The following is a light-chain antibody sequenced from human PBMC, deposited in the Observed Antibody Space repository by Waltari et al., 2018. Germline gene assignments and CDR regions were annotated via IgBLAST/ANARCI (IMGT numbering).Light chain of an antibody. J-gene: IGLJ1*01. CDR2: DVT. CDR1: SRDVGGNNY. V-gene: IGLV2-14*03. Sequence: QSALTQPASVSGSPGQPITVSCTGSSRDVGGNNYVSWYQQHPGKAPKLMIFDVTNRPSGISDRFSGSKSGNTASLTISGLQAEDEADYYCSSYSSDNSLYVFGTGTKVTVL. CDR3: SSYSSDNSLYV.